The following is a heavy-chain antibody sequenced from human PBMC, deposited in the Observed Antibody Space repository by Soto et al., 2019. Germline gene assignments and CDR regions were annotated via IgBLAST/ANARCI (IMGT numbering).Heavy chain of an antibody. CDR3: AKDKAIFGVAPPGPMDV. CDR2: ISYDGSNK. CDR1: GFTFSSYG. J-gene: IGHJ6*02. D-gene: IGHD3-3*01. Sequence: GGSLRLSCAASGFTFSSYGMHWVRQAPGKGLEWVAVISYDGSNKYYADCVKGRFTISRDNSKNTLYLQMNSLRAEDTAVYYCAKDKAIFGVAPPGPMDVWGQGTTVTVS. V-gene: IGHV3-30*18.